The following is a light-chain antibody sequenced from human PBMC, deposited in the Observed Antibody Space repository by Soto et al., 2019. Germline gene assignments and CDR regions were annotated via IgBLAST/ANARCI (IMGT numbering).Light chain of an antibody. Sequence: QSVLTQPPSVSGAPGQRVTISCTGSSSNIGAGSDVHWYQQLLGTAPKLLIYGNSNRPSGVPDRFSGSKSGTSASLAITGLQAEDEADYYCQSYDSSLSGSRVFGGGTKLTV. J-gene: IGLJ3*02. V-gene: IGLV1-40*01. CDR1: SSNIGAGSD. CDR3: QSYDSSLSGSRV. CDR2: GNS.